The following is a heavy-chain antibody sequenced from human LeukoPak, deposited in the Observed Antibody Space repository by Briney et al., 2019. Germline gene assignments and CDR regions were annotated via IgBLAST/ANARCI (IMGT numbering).Heavy chain of an antibody. D-gene: IGHD3-10*01. J-gene: IGHJ3*01. CDR1: GYSFTRSG. Sequence: ASVKVSCTASGYSFTRSGISWVRQAPGQGLEWMGWMNTYNDQTNYAQKFQGRVTLTTDTSVSTAYMELRSLRSDDTAIYYCARDGELPHDGFDLWGQGTMVTVSS. CDR3: ARDGELPHDGFDL. CDR2: MNTYNDQT. V-gene: IGHV1-18*01.